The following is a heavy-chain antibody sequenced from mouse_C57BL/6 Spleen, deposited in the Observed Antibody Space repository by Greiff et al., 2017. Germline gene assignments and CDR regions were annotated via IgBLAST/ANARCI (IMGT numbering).Heavy chain of an antibody. CDR1: GFNIKDDY. V-gene: IGHV14-4*01. CDR2: IDPENGDT. J-gene: IGHJ3*01. D-gene: IGHD1-1*01. CDR3: TTPPNYYGSSPWFAY. Sequence: VQLQQSGAELVRPGASVKLSCTASGFNIKDDYMHWVKQRPEQGLEWIGWIDPENGDTEYASKFQGKATITADTSSNTAYLQLSSLTSEDTAVYYCTTPPNYYGSSPWFAYWGQGTLVTVSS.